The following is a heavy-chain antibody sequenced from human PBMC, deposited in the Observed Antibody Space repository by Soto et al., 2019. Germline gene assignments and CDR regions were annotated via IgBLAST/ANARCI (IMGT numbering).Heavy chain of an antibody. D-gene: IGHD3-10*01. V-gene: IGHV4-59*01. CDR1: LGSIASYY. CDR3: ARSLPDKRGGGMDV. Sequence: SETLSLTCTFSLGSIASYYWTCIRHPPGQGLEWIGYISDSGSTSYNPSLTSRVTTLVDTSKNQFSLKLSSVTEADSAVYFCARSLPDKRGGGMDVWGQGATVSVSS. J-gene: IGHJ6*02. CDR2: ISDSGST.